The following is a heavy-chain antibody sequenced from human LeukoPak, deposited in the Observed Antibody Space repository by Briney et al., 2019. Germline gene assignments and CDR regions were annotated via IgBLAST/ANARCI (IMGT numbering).Heavy chain of an antibody. CDR3: AKSVDRYCSGGSCYF. J-gene: IGHJ4*02. D-gene: IGHD2-15*01. CDR2: ISYDGSNK. V-gene: IGHV3-30-3*02. Sequence: GGSLRLSCTVSGFSFSSYAMHWVRQAPGKGLEWVTLISYDGSNKYYADSVKGRFTITRDNSKNTLYLQMNSLRAEDTAVYYCAKSVDRYCSGGSCYFWGQGTLVTVSS. CDR1: GFSFSSYA.